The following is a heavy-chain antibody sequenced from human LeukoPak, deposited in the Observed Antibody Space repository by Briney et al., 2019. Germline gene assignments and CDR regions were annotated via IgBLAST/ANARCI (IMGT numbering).Heavy chain of an antibody. CDR3: VTNCPVW. CDR2: FSSSGDTI. V-gene: IGHV3-48*01. Sequence: GGSLRLSCEASGFSLSSYGMHWARQAPGKGPEWLSYFSSSGDTIYYADSVKGRFTISRDNAKSSLYLQMNSLKAEDTAIYYCVTNCPVWWGQGTLVTVSS. D-gene: IGHD3-16*01. J-gene: IGHJ4*02. CDR1: GFSLSSYG.